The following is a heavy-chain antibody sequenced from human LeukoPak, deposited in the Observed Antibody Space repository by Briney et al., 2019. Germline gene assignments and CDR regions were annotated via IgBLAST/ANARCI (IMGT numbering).Heavy chain of an antibody. D-gene: IGHD2-21*02. Sequence: GGSLRLSCAASGFTFSSYGMHWVRQAPGKGLEWVAVISYDGSNKYYADSVKGRFTISGDNSKNTLYLQVNSLRAEDTAVYYCAKESAYCGGDCPYYFDYWGQGTLVTVSS. CDR3: AKESAYCGGDCPYYFDY. CDR1: GFTFSSYG. V-gene: IGHV3-30*18. CDR2: ISYDGSNK. J-gene: IGHJ4*02.